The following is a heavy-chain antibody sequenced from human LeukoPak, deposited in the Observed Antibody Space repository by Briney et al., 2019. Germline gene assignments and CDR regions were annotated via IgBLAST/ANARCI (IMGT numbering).Heavy chain of an antibody. CDR2: INPNSGGT. D-gene: IGHD2-21*02. J-gene: IGHJ3*02. Sequence: GASVTVCCKTSGYTFTGYYMHWVRQAPGQGPEWMGWINPNSGGTNYAQKFQGRVTMTRDTSISTAYMELSRLRSDDTAVYYCARDRGDGAFDIWGQGTMVTVSS. CDR3: ARDRGDGAFDI. CDR1: GYTFTGYY. V-gene: IGHV1-2*02.